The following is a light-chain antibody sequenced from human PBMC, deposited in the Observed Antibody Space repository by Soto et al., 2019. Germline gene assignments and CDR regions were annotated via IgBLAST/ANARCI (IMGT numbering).Light chain of an antibody. V-gene: IGKV3-20*01. Sequence: EIVLTQSPGTLSLSPGEGATLSCRASQRVASSYLAWYPQKPGQAPRLLIYGASNRATGIPDRFSGGGSGTDFTLTISRLEPEDFAVYYCQQYGSSSYTFGQGTKLEIK. J-gene: IGKJ2*01. CDR1: QRVASSY. CDR2: GAS. CDR3: QQYGSSSYT.